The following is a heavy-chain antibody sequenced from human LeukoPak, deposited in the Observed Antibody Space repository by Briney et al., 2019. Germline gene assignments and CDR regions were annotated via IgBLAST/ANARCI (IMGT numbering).Heavy chain of an antibody. CDR1: GFTFSSYA. J-gene: IGHJ5*02. Sequence: PGGSLRLSCAASGFTFSSYAMHWVRQAPGQGLEWVAVTSYDGSNKYYADSVKGRFTISRDNSKNTLYLQMNSLRAEDTAVYYCARTGHYDNSGYSLPSQYNWFDPWGQGTLVTVSS. CDR3: ARTGHYDNSGYSLPSQYNWFDP. D-gene: IGHD3-22*01. CDR2: TSYDGSNK. V-gene: IGHV3-30-3*01.